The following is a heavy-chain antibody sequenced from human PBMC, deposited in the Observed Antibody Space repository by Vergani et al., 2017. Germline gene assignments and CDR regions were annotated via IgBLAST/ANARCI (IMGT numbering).Heavy chain of an antibody. D-gene: IGHD3-16*01. V-gene: IGHV4-61*02. CDR2: IHTNGVI. J-gene: IGHJ3*02. Sequence: QVQLQESGPGLVKPSHTLSLTCTVSGGSFNSGSYYLSWLRQPAGKRLEWIGRIHTNGVIHYKPSLNSRATISVDTSRNQISLKLHSVTATDTAFYFCARGNPYVDFDIWGQGTMSTVSS. CDR3: ARGNPYVDFDI. CDR1: GGSFNSGSYY.